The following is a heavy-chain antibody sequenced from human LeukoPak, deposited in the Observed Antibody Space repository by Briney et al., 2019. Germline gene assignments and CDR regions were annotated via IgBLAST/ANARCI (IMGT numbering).Heavy chain of an antibody. CDR3: ASTYYYDSSGYLFDY. Sequence: SQTLSLTCTVSGNSISSGDNYWSWIRQPAGKGLEWIGYIYYSGSTNYNPSLKSRVTISVDTSKNQFSLKLSSVTAADTAVYYCASTYYYDSSGYLFDYWGQGTLVTVSS. CDR2: IYYSGST. J-gene: IGHJ4*02. CDR1: GNSISSGDNY. V-gene: IGHV4-61*10. D-gene: IGHD3-22*01.